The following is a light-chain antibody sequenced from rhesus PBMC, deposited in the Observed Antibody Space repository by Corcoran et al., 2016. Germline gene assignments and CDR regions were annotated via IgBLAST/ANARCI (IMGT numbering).Light chain of an antibody. J-gene: IGKJ1*01. CDR1: QGISSY. CDR3: QQYKSYPWT. V-gene: IGKV1-28*02. CDR2: AAT. Sequence: DIQMTQSPSSLSASVGDTVTITCRASQGISSYLNWFQQKPGKAPKLLIYAATTLQSGVPSRFSGSGSGTDLTLPISSLQPEDFATYYCQQYKSYPWTFGQGTKVEIK.